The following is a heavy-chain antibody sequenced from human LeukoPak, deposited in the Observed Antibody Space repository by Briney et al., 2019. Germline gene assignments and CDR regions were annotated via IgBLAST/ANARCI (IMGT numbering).Heavy chain of an antibody. CDR2: IFHTGST. V-gene: IGHV4-4*02. D-gene: IGHD5-12*01. J-gene: IGHJ5*02. CDR1: GGSIISNNW. Sequence: SETLSLTCAVSGGSIISNNWWSWVRQTPGKGLEWIGEIFHTGSTNYNPSLKSRVTILMDKSKNHFSLKLSSVTAADTAVYYCARDGSPWGQGTLVTVSS. CDR3: ARDGSP.